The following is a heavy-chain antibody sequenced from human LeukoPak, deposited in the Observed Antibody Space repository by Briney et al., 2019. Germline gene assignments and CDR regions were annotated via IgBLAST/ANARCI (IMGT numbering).Heavy chain of an antibody. J-gene: IGHJ4*02. CDR1: GYSISSGYY. CDR3: ATEYSGSYSALFDY. Sequence: SETLSLTCTVSGYSISSGYYWGWIRQPPGKGLEWIGTLSHSGSSYYNPSLKSRVTISVDTSKNQFSLNLSSVTAADTAVYYCATEYSGSYSALFDYWGQGTLVTVSS. V-gene: IGHV4-38-2*02. CDR2: LSHSGSS. D-gene: IGHD1-26*01.